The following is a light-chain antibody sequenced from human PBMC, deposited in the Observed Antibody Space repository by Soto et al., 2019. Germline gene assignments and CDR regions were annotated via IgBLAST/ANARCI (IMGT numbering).Light chain of an antibody. CDR1: QGISNF. J-gene: IGKJ1*01. CDR2: AAS. V-gene: IGKV1-27*01. CDR3: QKYNSDLSWT. Sequence: DIQMTQSPSSLSASVGDRVTITCRASQGISNFLAWYQQRPGKVHKLLIYAASTLQSGVPSRFSGSGSGTDFTLTISSLQPEDVATYYCQKYNSDLSWTFGQGTKVEIK.